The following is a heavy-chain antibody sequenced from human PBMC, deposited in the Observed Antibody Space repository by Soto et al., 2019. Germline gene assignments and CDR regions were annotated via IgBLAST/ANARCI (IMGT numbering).Heavy chain of an antibody. V-gene: IGHV4-34*01. Sequence: QVQIHQRGAGVLKPSETLSLTCAVSGGSFSGYIWTWIRQTPGKGLQWIGQINHSGSAVYSPSLKTRVTISIMSNNPFSLEMSSVTAAVTAVYYCARGLSTGSPYSGGWYYFDSWGQGATVTVSS. CDR3: ARGLSTGSPYSGGWYYFDS. CDR1: GGSFSGYI. D-gene: IGHD3-10*01. CDR2: INHSGSA. J-gene: IGHJ4*02.